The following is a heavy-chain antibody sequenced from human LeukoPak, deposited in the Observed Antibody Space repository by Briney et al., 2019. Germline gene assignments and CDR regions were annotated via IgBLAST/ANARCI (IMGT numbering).Heavy chain of an antibody. Sequence: GGSLRLSCAASGFTFSSYAMSRVRQAPGKGLEWVSAISGSGGSTYYADSVKGRFTISRDNSRNTLYLQMNSLRAEDTAVYYCATDFSNYDFWSGYLDYWGQGTLVTVSS. CDR2: ISGSGGST. J-gene: IGHJ4*02. D-gene: IGHD3-3*01. CDR3: ATDFSNYDFWSGYLDY. V-gene: IGHV3-23*01. CDR1: GFTFSSYA.